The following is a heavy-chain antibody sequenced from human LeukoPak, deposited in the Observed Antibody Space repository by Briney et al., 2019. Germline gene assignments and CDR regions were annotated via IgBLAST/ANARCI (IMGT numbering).Heavy chain of an antibody. Sequence: PGGSLRLSCGASGFTFRGYTMHWVRQAPGKGLQWVAVISWDGNKKFYADSVEGRFTISRDNSKNTLSLQMNSLRLEGTALYYCAREGGNSTSWGYFDYWGQGTLVTVSS. J-gene: IGHJ4*02. D-gene: IGHD6-13*01. CDR3: AREGGNSTSWGYFDY. V-gene: IGHV3-30*04. CDR2: ISWDGNKK. CDR1: GFTFRGYT.